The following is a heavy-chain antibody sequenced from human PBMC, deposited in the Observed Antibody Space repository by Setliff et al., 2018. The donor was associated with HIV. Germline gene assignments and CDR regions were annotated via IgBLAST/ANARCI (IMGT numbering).Heavy chain of an antibody. CDR2: IRYDGNDK. CDR3: AKIQNPQGYYYDSSGYYPHPGSPDY. Sequence: GGSLRLSCDASAFIFTTYGMHWVRQAPGKGLEWIAFIRYDGNDKYYADSVKGRFTISRDNSKNTLYLQMNSLRAEDTAVYYCAKIQNPQGYYYDSSGYYPHPGSPDYWGQGTLVTVSS. V-gene: IGHV3-30*02. CDR1: AFIFTTYG. J-gene: IGHJ4*02. D-gene: IGHD3-22*01.